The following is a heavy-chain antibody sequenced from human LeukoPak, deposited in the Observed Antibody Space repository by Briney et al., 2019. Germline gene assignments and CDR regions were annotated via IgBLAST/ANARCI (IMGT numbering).Heavy chain of an antibody. D-gene: IGHD5-18*01. V-gene: IGHV3-30*04. Sequence: GGALRLSCAASGFTFSDFPIHWVRQAPGKGLDWVALISNDGTKKYYADSLKGRFTISRDNSKNTLYLQLNRMRADATAVYYCAGLDTAIPDALDIWGQGAMVTVSS. CDR1: GFTFSDFP. CDR2: ISNDGTKK. J-gene: IGHJ3*02. CDR3: AGLDTAIPDALDI.